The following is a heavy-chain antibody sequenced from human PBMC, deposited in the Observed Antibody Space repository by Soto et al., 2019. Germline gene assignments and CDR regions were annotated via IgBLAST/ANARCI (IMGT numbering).Heavy chain of an antibody. CDR1: GGSISSRGFY. CDR3: ARHMGGRGYCDY. CDR2: IYYSGST. V-gene: IGHV4-31*02. D-gene: IGHD1-26*01. J-gene: IGHJ4*02. Sequence: NPSETLSLTCTVSGGSISSRGFYWTWIRQHPGSSLEWIGHIYYSGSTYYNPSLKSRVSMSLDTSKSQFSLGLTYVTAADTAVYYRARHMGGRGYCDYLGKVNMIAASS.